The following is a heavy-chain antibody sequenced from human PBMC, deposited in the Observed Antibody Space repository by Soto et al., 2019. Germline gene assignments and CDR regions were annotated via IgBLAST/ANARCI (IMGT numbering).Heavy chain of an antibody. CDR2: ISWNSGSI. Sequence: GGSLRLSCAASGFTFDDYAMHWVRQAPGKGLEWVSGISWNSGSIGYADSVKGRFTISRDNAKNSLYLQMNSLRAEDTALYYCAKDRSSSWLNYFDYWGQGTLVTVSS. J-gene: IGHJ4*02. D-gene: IGHD6-13*01. CDR1: GFTFDDYA. V-gene: IGHV3-9*01. CDR3: AKDRSSSWLNYFDY.